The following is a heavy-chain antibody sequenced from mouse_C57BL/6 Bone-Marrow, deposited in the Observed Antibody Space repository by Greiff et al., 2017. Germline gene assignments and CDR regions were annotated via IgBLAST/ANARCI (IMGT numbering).Heavy chain of an antibody. V-gene: IGHV1-69*01. CDR2: IDPSDSYT. CDR3: ARSHDLDSTARH. Sequence: VQLQQSGAELVMPGASVKLSCKASGYTFTSYWMHWVKQRPGQGLEWIGEIDPSDSYTNYNRKFKGKSTLTVDKSSSTAYMQLSSLTSEDSAVYYCARSHDLDSTARHWGQGTTLTVSS. J-gene: IGHJ2*01. CDR1: GYTFTSYW. D-gene: IGHD3-2*02.